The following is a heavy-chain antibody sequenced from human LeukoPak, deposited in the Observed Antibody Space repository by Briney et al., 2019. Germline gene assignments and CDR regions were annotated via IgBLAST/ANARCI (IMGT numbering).Heavy chain of an antibody. Sequence: GRSLRLSCAASGFTFSSYAMHWVRQAPGKGLEWVAVISYDGSNKYYADSVKGRFTISRDNSKNTLYLQMNSLRAEDTAVYYCARDGHYYDSSGYYFRGVLDYWGQETLVTVSS. CDR3: ARDGHYYDSSGYYFRGVLDY. CDR1: GFTFSSYA. J-gene: IGHJ4*02. CDR2: ISYDGSNK. V-gene: IGHV3-30-3*01. D-gene: IGHD3-22*01.